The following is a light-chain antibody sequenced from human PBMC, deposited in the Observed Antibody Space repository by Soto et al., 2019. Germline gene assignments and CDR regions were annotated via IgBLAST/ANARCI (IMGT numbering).Light chain of an antibody. Sequence: AIQLTQSPSSLSASVGDRVTITCRASLGINTGVAWYQQKPGKSPKLLIYETSNLASGVSFRFSGTGYGTQFSLTIARLQPEDFATYHCQQFSTYPLTFGGGTKVEIK. V-gene: IGKV1-13*02. CDR1: LGINTG. J-gene: IGKJ4*01. CDR2: ETS. CDR3: QQFSTYPLT.